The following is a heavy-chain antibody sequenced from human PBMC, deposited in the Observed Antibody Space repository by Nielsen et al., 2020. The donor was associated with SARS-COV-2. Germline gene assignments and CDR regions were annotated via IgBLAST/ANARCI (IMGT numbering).Heavy chain of an antibody. V-gene: IGHV4-31*03. Sequence: LRLSCTVSGGSISSGGYYWSWIRQHPGKGLEWIGYIYYSGSTYYNPSLKSRVTISVDTSKNQFSLKLSSVTAADTAAYYCARAPITMIVVVNAFDIWGQGTMVTVSS. J-gene: IGHJ3*02. CDR3: ARAPITMIVVVNAFDI. D-gene: IGHD3-22*01. CDR1: GGSISSGGYY. CDR2: IYYSGST.